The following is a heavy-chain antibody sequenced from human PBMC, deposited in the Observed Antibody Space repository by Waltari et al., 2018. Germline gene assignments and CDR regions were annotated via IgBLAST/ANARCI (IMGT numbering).Heavy chain of an antibody. CDR1: GYMFTSYW. CDR2: IYPADSDT. D-gene: IGHD3-3*01. Sequence: EVQLVQSGAEVKKPGESLKISCKGSGYMFTSYWIGWVRQMPGKGLEWVGSIYPADSDTRYSPSFQGQVTISADKSINTASLQWSSLKASDTAMYYCARQTDFGRGAFDYWGQGTLVTVSS. CDR3: ARQTDFGRGAFDY. V-gene: IGHV5-51*01. J-gene: IGHJ4*02.